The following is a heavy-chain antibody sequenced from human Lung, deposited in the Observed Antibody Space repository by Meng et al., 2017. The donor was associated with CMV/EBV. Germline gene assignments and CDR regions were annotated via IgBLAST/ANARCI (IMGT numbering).Heavy chain of an antibody. D-gene: IGHD3-9*01. CDR2: INPSSSYI. V-gene: IGHV3-21*01. J-gene: IGHJ5*02. CDR3: ARESPSYYDSGGYPGWLDT. Sequence: GEXXKISYAASGFTFSSYKMNWVRQAPGKGLEWVSSINPSSSYIYYTDSVEGRFTISRDNAKKSLFLQMNSLRAEDTAVYFCARESPSYYDSGGYPGWLDTWXQRTLVTVSS. CDR1: GFTFSSYK.